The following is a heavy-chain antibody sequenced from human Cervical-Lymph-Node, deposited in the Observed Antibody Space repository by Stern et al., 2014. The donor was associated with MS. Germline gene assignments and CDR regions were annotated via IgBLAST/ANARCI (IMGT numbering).Heavy chain of an antibody. V-gene: IGHV1-46*01. D-gene: IGHD6-6*01. J-gene: IGHJ6*02. CDR3: ARDLRGIAARARPLGYYYYGMDV. CDR2: INPSGGRT. Sequence: QVQLVQSGAEVKKPGASVKVSCKASGYTFTSYYMHWVRQAPGQGLEWMGIINPSGGRTRYAQKFQGRVTMTRDTSTSTVYMELSSLRSEDTAVYYCARDLRGIAARARPLGYYYYGMDVWGQGTTVTVSS. CDR1: GYTFTSYY.